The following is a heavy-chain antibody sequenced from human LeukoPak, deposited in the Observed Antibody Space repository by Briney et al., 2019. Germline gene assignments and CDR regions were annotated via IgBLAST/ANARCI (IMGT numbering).Heavy chain of an antibody. CDR1: GGTFSSYA. J-gene: IGHJ3*02. V-gene: IGHV1-69*01. Sequence: GSSVKVSCKASGGTFSSYAISWVRQAPGQGLEWMGGIIPIFGTANYAQKFQGRVTTTADESTSTAYMEPSSLRSEDTAVCYCARDNPNYYDSLRAFDIWGQGTMVTVSS. CDR2: IIPIFGTA. D-gene: IGHD3-22*01. CDR3: ARDNPNYYDSLRAFDI.